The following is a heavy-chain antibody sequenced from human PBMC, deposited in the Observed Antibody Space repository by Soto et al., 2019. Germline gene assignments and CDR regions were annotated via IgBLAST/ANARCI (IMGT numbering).Heavy chain of an antibody. CDR2: ISGSGGST. J-gene: IGHJ4*02. Sequence: GGSLRLSCAASGFTFSSYAMSWVRQAPGKGLEWVSAISGSGGSTYYADSVKGRFTISRDNSKNTLYLQMNSLRAEDTAVYYCANVLGDGTHFDYWGQGTLVTVSS. V-gene: IGHV3-23*01. D-gene: IGHD2-8*02. CDR3: ANVLGDGTHFDY. CDR1: GFTFSSYA.